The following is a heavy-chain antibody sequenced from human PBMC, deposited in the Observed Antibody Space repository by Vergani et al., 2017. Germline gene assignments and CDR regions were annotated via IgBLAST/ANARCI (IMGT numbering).Heavy chain of an antibody. V-gene: IGHV4-34*01. D-gene: IGHD3-16*01. Sequence: QVQLQQWGAGLLKPSETLSLTCAVYGGSFSGYYWSWIRQPPGKGLEWIGEINHSGSTNYNPSLKSRVTISVDTSKNQFSLKLSSVTAADTAVYYWARGRGGGGNLSPDWGQGTLVTVSS. CDR1: GGSFSGYY. CDR3: ARGRGGGGNLSPD. J-gene: IGHJ4*02. CDR2: INHSGST.